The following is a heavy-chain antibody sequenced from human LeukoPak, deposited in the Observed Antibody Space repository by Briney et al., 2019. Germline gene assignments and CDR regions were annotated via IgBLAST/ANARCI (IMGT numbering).Heavy chain of an antibody. J-gene: IGHJ4*02. CDR3: ARHSGRDSSCP. CDR2: MYDSGST. CDR1: GGSLSSYY. V-gene: IGHV4-59*08. D-gene: IGHD6-6*01. Sequence: SETLSLTCTVSGGSLSSYYWNWIRQTPGKGLEWIGYMYDSGSTKYNPSLKSRVTISVDTSKNQFFLRLTSVTAADTAVYYCARHSGRDSSCPWGQGTLVTVSS.